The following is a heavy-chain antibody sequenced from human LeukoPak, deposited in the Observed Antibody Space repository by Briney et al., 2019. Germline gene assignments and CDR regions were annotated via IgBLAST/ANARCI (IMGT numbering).Heavy chain of an antibody. J-gene: IGHJ3*01. CDR1: GYTFSNYD. Sequence: ASVRVSCKTSGYTFSNYDVYWVRQAPGQGLECMGWISGYTGDTKYAEILQGRFTVSTDTSTNTAYMELRSLTDDDTAVYYCARAGYCGDGGCRGGSAFDVWGQGTVVTVSS. CDR2: ISGYTGDT. CDR3: ARAGYCGDGGCRGGSAFDV. V-gene: IGHV1-18*01. D-gene: IGHD2-15*01.